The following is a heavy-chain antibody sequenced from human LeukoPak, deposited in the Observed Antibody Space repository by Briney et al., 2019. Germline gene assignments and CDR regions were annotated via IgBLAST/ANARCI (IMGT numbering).Heavy chain of an antibody. Sequence: ASVKVSCKASGYTFTAYYMHWVRQAPGQGLEWMGRINPNSGGTNYAQKFQGRVTMTRDTSISTAYMELSRLRSDDTAVYYCARELFEGYYYYYMDVWGKGTTVTVSS. J-gene: IGHJ6*03. D-gene: IGHD3-10*02. CDR3: ARELFEGYYYYYMDV. CDR2: INPNSGGT. CDR1: GYTFTAYY. V-gene: IGHV1-2*06.